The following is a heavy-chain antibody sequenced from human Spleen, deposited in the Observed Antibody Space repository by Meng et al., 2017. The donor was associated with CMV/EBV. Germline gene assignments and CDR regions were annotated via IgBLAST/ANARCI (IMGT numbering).Heavy chain of an antibody. CDR3: ARDSRCSSTTSCHTFDYFYYFGMDV. V-gene: IGHV1-18*01. J-gene: IGHJ6*02. CDR2: ISAYNGDT. D-gene: IGHD2-2*02. Sequence: WVRQAPGQGLEWMGWISAYNGDTNYEKTFQGRVTMTTDTSTNTAYMELRSLTSDDTAVYYCARDSRCSSTTSCHTFDYFYYFGMDVWGQGTTVTVSS.